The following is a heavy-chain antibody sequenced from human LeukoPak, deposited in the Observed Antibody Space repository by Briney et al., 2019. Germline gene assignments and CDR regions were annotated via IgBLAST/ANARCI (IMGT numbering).Heavy chain of an antibody. V-gene: IGHV3-21*01. CDR3: GRPYYCDSSANYNWFDP. CDR1: GFTFSSYS. Sequence: GGSLRLSCAASGFTFSSYSMTWVRQAPGKGLEWVALITSGSVNKYYADSVKGRFTVSRDNAKNTLYLQMNSLRAEDTAVYYCGRPYYCDSSANYNWFDPWGQGTLVTVSS. J-gene: IGHJ5*02. CDR2: ITSGSVNK. D-gene: IGHD3-22*01.